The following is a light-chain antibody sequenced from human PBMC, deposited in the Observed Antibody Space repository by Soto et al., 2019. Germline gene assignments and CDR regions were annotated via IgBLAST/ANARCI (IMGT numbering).Light chain of an antibody. CDR1: QNVSGSY. CDR3: QQFGPSPT. V-gene: IGKV3-20*01. Sequence: DNVLTQSPGTLSLSPGERATLSCRASQNVSGSYLAWYQQKPGQAPRLLIYGASSRATGIPDRFSGSESGTDFTRTISRLEPEDFAVYYCQQFGPSPTFGQGTKVEIK. CDR2: GAS. J-gene: IGKJ1*01.